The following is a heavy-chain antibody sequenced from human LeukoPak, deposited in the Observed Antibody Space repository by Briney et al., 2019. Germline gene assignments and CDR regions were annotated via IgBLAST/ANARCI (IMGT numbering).Heavy chain of an antibody. CDR2: ISVYNGNT. CDR3: ARGVAGEPYYFDY. D-gene: IGHD3-10*01. V-gene: IGHV1-18*01. J-gene: IGHJ4*02. Sequence: ASVKVSCKASAYTFTSYGISWVRQAPGQGLERMGCISVYNGNTNYAQNLQGRVTMTTDTSTSTDYMDLRSLTSDATAVYYCARGVAGEPYYFDYWGQGTLVTVSS. CDR1: AYTFTSYG.